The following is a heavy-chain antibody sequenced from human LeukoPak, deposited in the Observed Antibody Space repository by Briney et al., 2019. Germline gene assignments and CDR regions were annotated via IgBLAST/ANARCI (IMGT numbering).Heavy chain of an antibody. Sequence: ASVTVSCKASGYTFTSYNIDWMRQAPGQGREWRGLINPSGSSTSNAQKFQGRVTTTRDTSTSTVYMELSSLRSEDTAVYYCAREREAALCFDYWGQGTLVTVSS. D-gene: IGHD6-25*01. V-gene: IGHV1-46*01. CDR1: GYTFTSYN. J-gene: IGHJ4*02. CDR3: AREREAALCFDY. CDR2: INPSGSST.